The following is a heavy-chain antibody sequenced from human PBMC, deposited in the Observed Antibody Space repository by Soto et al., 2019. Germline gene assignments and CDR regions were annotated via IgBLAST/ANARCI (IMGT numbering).Heavy chain of an antibody. CDR3: ARAPARNWNYGWFDP. J-gene: IGHJ5*02. D-gene: IGHD1-7*01. CDR2: IYTSGST. CDR1: GGSISSYY. Sequence: QVQLQESGPGLVKPSETLSLTCTVSGGSISSYYWSWIRQPAGKGLEWIGRIYTSGSTNYNPSRKSRVTMSVDTSNKQFTLKLSSVTAADTAVYYCARAPARNWNYGWFDPWGQGTLVTVSS. V-gene: IGHV4-4*07.